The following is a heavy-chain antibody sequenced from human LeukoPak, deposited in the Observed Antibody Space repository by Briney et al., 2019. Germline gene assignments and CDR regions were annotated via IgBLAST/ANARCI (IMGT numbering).Heavy chain of an antibody. CDR1: GFTFSSYG. J-gene: IGHJ4*02. V-gene: IGHV3-30*02. CDR3: AKALNVAMVRGVITRDFDY. Sequence: PGGSLRLSCAASGFTFSSYGMHWVRQAPGKGLEWVAFIRYDGSNKYYADSVKGRFTISRDNSKNTLYLQMNSLRAEDTAVYYCAKALNVAMVRGVITRDFDYWGQGTLVTVSS. CDR2: IRYDGSNK. D-gene: IGHD3-10*01.